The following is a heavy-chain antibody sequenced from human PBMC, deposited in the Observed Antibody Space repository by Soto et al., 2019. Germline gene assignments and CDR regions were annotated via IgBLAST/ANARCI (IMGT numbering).Heavy chain of an antibody. CDR2: IYYSGST. J-gene: IGHJ5*02. CDR3: ARHYSSGSRNWFDP. CDR1: GGSINSSSYF. Sequence: LSLTCSVSGGSINSSSYFRGWVRQPPGKGLEWIGSIYYSGSTYYNPSLRSRVTISVDTSKNQFSLKLSSVTAADTAVFYCARHYSSGSRNWFDPWGQGTLVTVSS. D-gene: IGHD6-19*01. V-gene: IGHV4-39*01.